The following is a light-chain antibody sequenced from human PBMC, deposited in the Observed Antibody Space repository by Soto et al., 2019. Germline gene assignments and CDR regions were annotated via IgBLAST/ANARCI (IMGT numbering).Light chain of an antibody. CDR3: QQYNNWPPGT. CDR2: GAS. Sequence: EIVMTQSPATLSVSPGERATLSCRASQSVSSNLAWYQQKPGQAPRLLIYGASIRATGSPARFSGSGSGTEFTLTISSLQSEDFAVYYCQQYNNWPPGTFGQGTKVEIK. CDR1: QSVSSN. V-gene: IGKV3D-15*01. J-gene: IGKJ1*01.